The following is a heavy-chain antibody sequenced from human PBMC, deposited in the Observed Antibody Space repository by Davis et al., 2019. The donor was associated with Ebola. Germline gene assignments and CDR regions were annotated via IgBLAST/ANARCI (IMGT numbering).Heavy chain of an antibody. V-gene: IGHV5-51*01. J-gene: IGHJ6*02. Sequence: GESLKISCKGSGYSFTSYWIGWVRQMPGKGLEWMGIIYPGDSDTRYSPSFQGQVTISADKSISTAYLQWSSLKASDTAMYYCARQFSSGYYVPYYYYGMDVWGQGTTVTVSS. CDR3: ARQFSSGYYVPYYYYGMDV. D-gene: IGHD3-22*01. CDR2: IYPGDSDT. CDR1: GYSFTSYW.